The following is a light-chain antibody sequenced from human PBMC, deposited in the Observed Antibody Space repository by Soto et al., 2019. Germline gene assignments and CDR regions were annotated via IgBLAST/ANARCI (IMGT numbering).Light chain of an antibody. CDR1: QTISSF. V-gene: IGKV1-39*01. CDR2: AAS. Sequence: DIQMTQSPSSLSASVGDRVTITCRASQTISSFLNWYQQKPGKAPKLLIYAASSLQSAVPSRFSGSGSGTDFTLTITSLQPEDFATYYCQQSYSAPRTFGGGTKVEIK. J-gene: IGKJ4*01. CDR3: QQSYSAPRT.